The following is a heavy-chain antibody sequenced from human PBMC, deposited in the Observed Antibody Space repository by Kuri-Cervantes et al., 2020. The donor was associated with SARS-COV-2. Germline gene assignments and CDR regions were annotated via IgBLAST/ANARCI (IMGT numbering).Heavy chain of an antibody. CDR3: ARQYSESYGDTFDI. J-gene: IGHJ3*02. Sequence: GGSLRLSCAASGFPFNTYTMNWVRQAPGKGLEWVSSISSSGNYVYYADSVTGRFTISRDNPKNTLHLQMNSLRPEDTALYYCARQYSESYGDTFDIWGQGTMVTVSS. CDR2: ISSSGNYV. CDR1: GFPFNTYT. V-gene: IGHV3-21*01. D-gene: IGHD1-26*01.